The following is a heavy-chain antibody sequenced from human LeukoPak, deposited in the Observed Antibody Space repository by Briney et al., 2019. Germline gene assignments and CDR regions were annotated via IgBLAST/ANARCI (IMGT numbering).Heavy chain of an antibody. CDR1: GYPSYTYW. D-gene: IGHD3-10*01. Sequence: ESLKISCQISGYPSYTYWIAWVRQRPGQGLEWMGVIYPGYSDVKYSPSFGDLVTISADKSTSTAYLQWSSLKASDTAMYYCARRLRYYYGSGSYYNAFDIWGQGTMVAVSS. V-gene: IGHV5-51*01. CDR3: ARRLRYYYGSGSYYNAFDI. CDR2: IYPGYSDV. J-gene: IGHJ3*02.